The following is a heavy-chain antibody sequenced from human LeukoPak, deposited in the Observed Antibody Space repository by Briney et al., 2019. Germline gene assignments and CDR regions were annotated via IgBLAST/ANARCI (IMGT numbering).Heavy chain of an antibody. D-gene: IGHD3-3*01. CDR2: ISYDGSNK. CDR1: GFTFSSYA. V-gene: IGHV3-30-3*01. CDR3: ARTSSGYYIGY. J-gene: IGHJ4*02. Sequence: PGGSLRLSCAASGFTFSSYAMHWVRQAPGKGLEWVAVISYDGSNKYYADSVKGRSTISRDNSKNTLYLQMNSLRAEDTAVYYCARTSSGYYIGYWDQGALVTVSS.